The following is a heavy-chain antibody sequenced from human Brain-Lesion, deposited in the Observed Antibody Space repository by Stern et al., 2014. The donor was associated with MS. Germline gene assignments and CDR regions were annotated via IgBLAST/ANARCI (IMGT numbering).Heavy chain of an antibody. D-gene: IGHD2-2*01. V-gene: IGHV4-61*02. CDR2: IFNSGST. CDR3: ARGRVVPGFQYYATDV. CDR1: GGSISSGGYY. Sequence: QVQLQESGPGLVKPSQTLSLSCTVSGGSISSGGYYWSWIRQPAGKGLEWIGRIFNSGSTSYNPSLKVRFTISKDTSKNQFSLRLNSMTAADTAVYYCARGRVVPGFQYYATDVWGQGTTVIVSS. J-gene: IGHJ6*02.